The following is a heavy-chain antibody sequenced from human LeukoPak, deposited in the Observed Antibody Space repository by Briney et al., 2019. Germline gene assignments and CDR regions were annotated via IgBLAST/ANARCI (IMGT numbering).Heavy chain of an antibody. CDR2: ISSSSSYI. CDR1: GFTFSSYS. V-gene: IGHV3-21*01. Sequence: GGSLRLSCAASGFTFSSYSMNWVRQAPGKGLEWVSSISSSSSYIYYADSVKGRFTISRDNAKNSLYLQMNSLRAEDTAVYYCARASSSWYTRDAFDIWGQGTMVTVS. D-gene: IGHD6-13*01. J-gene: IGHJ3*02. CDR3: ARASSSWYTRDAFDI.